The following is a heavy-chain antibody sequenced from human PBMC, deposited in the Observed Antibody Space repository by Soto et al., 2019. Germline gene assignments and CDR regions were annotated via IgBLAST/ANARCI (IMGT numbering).Heavy chain of an antibody. J-gene: IGHJ2*01. CDR3: ARGRRSSGHRAFVSVGLWYFDL. CDR2: MNPNSGNT. D-gene: IGHD3-22*01. V-gene: IGHV1-8*01. CDR1: GYTFTSYD. Sequence: QVQLVQSGAEVKKPGASVKVSCKASGYTFTSYDINWVRQATGQGLEWMGWMNPNSGNTGYAQKFQGRVTMTRNTSISTAYMELSSLRSEDTAVYYCARGRRSSGHRAFVSVGLWYFDLWGRGTLVTVSS.